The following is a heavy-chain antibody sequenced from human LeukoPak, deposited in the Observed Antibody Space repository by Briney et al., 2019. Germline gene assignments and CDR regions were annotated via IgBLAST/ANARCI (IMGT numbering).Heavy chain of an antibody. CDR1: GGSFNGYY. CDR2: INHSGST. CDR3: ARGQLRLPN. V-gene: IGHV4-34*01. J-gene: IGHJ4*02. Sequence: SETLSLTCAVYGGSFNGYYWTWIRQPPGKGLEWIGEINHSGSTDYNPSLKSRVTISVDTSKNQFSLKLNSVTAADTAVYYCARGQLRLPNWGRGSLVIVSS. D-gene: IGHD6-25*01.